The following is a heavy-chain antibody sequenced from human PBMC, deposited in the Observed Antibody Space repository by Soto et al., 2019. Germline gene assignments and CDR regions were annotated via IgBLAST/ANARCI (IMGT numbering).Heavy chain of an antibody. CDR2: ISYDGSNK. CDR1: GFTFSSYA. Sequence: GGSLRLSCAASGFTFSSYAMHWVRQAPGKGLEWVAVISYDGSNKYYADSVKGRFTISRDNSKNTLYLQMNSLRAEDTAVYYCARGRSELRYNYYYYGMDVWGQGTTVTVSS. V-gene: IGHV3-30-3*01. J-gene: IGHJ6*02. D-gene: IGHD1-7*01. CDR3: ARGRSELRYNYYYYGMDV.